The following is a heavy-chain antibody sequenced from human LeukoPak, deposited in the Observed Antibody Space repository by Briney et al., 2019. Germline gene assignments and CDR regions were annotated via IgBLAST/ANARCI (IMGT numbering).Heavy chain of an antibody. J-gene: IGHJ6*03. CDR1: GGSISSGDYY. CDR2: IYYSGST. Sequence: NPSQTLSLPCTVSGGSISSGDYYWSWIRQPPGKGLEWIGYIYYSGSTYYNPSLKSRVTISVDTSKNQFSLKLSSVTAADTAVYYCARGGWRTTYYYYMDVWGKGTTVTVSS. D-gene: IGHD1-14*01. V-gene: IGHV4-30-4*08. CDR3: ARGGWRTTYYYYMDV.